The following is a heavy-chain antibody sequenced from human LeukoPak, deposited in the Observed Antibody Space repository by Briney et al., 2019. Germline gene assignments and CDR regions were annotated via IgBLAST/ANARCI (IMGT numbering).Heavy chain of an antibody. Sequence: SETLSLTCAVYGGSFSGYYWSWIRQPPGKGLEWIGEINHSGSTNYNPSLKSRVTISVDTSKNQFSLKLSSVTAADTAVYYCARGRDIVVVPAAPFGYWGQGTLVTVSS. CDR3: ARGRDIVVVPAAPFGY. CDR2: INHSGST. V-gene: IGHV4-34*01. CDR1: GGSFSGYY. J-gene: IGHJ4*02. D-gene: IGHD2-2*01.